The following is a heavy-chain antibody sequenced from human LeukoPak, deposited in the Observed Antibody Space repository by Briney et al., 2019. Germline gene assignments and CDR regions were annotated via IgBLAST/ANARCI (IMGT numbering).Heavy chain of an antibody. J-gene: IGHJ1*01. CDR3: ARAPSEIGGYYPEYFRH. CDR1: GFTFSNYW. D-gene: IGHD3-22*01. Sequence: PGGSLRLSCAAAGFTFSNYWMHWVRHAPGKGLVWVSRIKSDGRTNYADSVKGRFTISRDSAKNTVSLQMNSLRAEDTGVYYCARAPSEIGGYYPEYFRHWGQGTLVTVSS. V-gene: IGHV3-74*01. CDR2: IKSDGRT.